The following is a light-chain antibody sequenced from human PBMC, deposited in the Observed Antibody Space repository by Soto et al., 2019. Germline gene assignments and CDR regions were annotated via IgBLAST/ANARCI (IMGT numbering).Light chain of an antibody. CDR2: EVT. CDR3: FAYAGDSTWL. Sequence: QSALTQPASVSRSPGESITISCTGTRSDIGSYNSIAWYQQHPGKAPRVMIFEVTQRPSGISNRFSGSKSGYTASLTISGRQAEDEPDYFCFAYAGDSTWLFGGGTKVTVL. J-gene: IGLJ3*02. CDR1: RSDIGSYNS. V-gene: IGLV2-23*02.